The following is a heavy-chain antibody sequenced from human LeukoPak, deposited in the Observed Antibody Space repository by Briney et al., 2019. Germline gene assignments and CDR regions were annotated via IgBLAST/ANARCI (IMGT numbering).Heavy chain of an antibody. CDR3: ARQKERITIFGVVIPYYFDY. Sequence: SETLSLTCTVSGGSISSSSYYWGWIRQPPGKGPEWIGSIYYSGSTYYNPSLKSRVTISVDTSKNQFSLKLSSVTAADTAVYYCARQKERITIFGVVIPYYFDYWGQGTLVTVSS. J-gene: IGHJ4*02. D-gene: IGHD3-3*01. V-gene: IGHV4-39*01. CDR1: GGSISSSSYY. CDR2: IYYSGST.